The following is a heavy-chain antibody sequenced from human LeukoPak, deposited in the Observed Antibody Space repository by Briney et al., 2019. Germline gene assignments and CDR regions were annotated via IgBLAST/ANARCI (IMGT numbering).Heavy chain of an antibody. CDR2: ISGSSTAI. Sequence: GGSLRLSCATSGFTLSSYSMNWLRQAPGKGLEWVSYISGSSTAIYYADSVKGRFIISRDNAKSSLYLQMNSLRAEDTAVYYCARGVYYFDYWGQGTLVTVSS. V-gene: IGHV3-48*01. CDR3: ARGVYYFDY. D-gene: IGHD6-13*01. CDR1: GFTLSSYS. J-gene: IGHJ4*02.